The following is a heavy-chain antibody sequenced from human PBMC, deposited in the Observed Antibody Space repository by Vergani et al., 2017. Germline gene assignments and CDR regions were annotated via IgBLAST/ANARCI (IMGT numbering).Heavy chain of an antibody. V-gene: IGHV5-10-1*03. CDR1: GSSFTSNW. CDR3: ARHGGSGSYLEYFQH. J-gene: IGHJ1*01. Sequence: EVQLVQSGAEVKKPGESLRISCKGSGSSFTSNWISWVRQMPGKGLEWMGRIDPSDSYTNYSPSCQGHVTISADKSINTAYLQWNSLKASDTAMYYCARHGGSGSYLEYFQHWGQGTLVTVSS. D-gene: IGHD1-26*01. CDR2: IDPSDSYT.